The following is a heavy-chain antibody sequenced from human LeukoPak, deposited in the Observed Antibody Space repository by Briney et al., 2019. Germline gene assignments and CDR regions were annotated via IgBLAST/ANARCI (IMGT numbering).Heavy chain of an antibody. CDR2: MNPNSGNT. Sequence: ASVKVSCKASGYTFTSYDINWVRQATGQGLEWMGWMNPNSGNTGYAQKFQGRVTMTRNTSTSTAYMELSSLRSEDTAVYYCARGSDKSYDKTLDYWGQGTLVTVSS. J-gene: IGHJ4*02. CDR1: GYTFTSYD. CDR3: ARGSDKSYDKTLDY. D-gene: IGHD5-12*01. V-gene: IGHV1-8*01.